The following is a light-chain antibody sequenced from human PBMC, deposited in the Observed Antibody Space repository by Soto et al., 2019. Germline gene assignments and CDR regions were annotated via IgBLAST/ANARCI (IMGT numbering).Light chain of an antibody. Sequence: DIQMTQSPSTLSGSVGDRVTITCRASQGISSWLAWYQQKAGKAPKLLIYGASSLQSGVPSRFSGSGSGTDFTLTIGSLQPEDFAIYYCQQAKSFPLTFGGGTKVDIK. J-gene: IGKJ4*01. V-gene: IGKV1-12*01. CDR2: GAS. CDR3: QQAKSFPLT. CDR1: QGISSW.